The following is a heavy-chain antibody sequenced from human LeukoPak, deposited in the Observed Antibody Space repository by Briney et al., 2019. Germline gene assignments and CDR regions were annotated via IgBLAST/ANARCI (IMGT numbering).Heavy chain of an antibody. J-gene: IGHJ4*02. V-gene: IGHV3-23*01. Sequence: QTGGSLRLSCAASGFTFSSYEMNWVRQAPGKGLEWVSAISGSGDSTYYADSVKGRFTISRDNSENTLFIQMNSLRAEDSAVYYCTRELKVTGPTTGFDYWGQGTLVTVSS. CDR1: GFTFSSYE. D-gene: IGHD1-26*01. CDR2: ISGSGDST. CDR3: TRELKVTGPTTGFDY.